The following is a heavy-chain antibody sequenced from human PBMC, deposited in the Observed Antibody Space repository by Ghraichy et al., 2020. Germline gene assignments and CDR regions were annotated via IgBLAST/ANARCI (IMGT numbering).Heavy chain of an antibody. V-gene: IGHV3-11*04. CDR3: ARAMVRGLLFAFDI. J-gene: IGHJ3*02. D-gene: IGHD3-10*01. CDR2: ISSSGSTI. Sequence: GGYLRLSCAASGFTFSDYYMSWIRQAPGKGLEWVSYISSSGSTIYYADSVKGRFTISRDNAKNSLYLQMNSLRAEDTAVYYCARAMVRGLLFAFDIWGQGTMVTVSS. CDR1: GFTFSDYY.